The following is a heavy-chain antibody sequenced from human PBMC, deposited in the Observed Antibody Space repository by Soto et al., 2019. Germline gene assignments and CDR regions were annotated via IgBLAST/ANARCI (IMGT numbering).Heavy chain of an antibody. J-gene: IGHJ3*02. Sequence: GGSLRLSCAASGFIFRDSAIHWVRQASGKGLEWVARIRIKGNSYATAYAESVKGRFTISRDDSKNTAYLQLNSLKTEDTAVYYCTRIFSDALDIWGQGTMVTVSS. V-gene: IGHV3-73*01. CDR1: GFIFRDSA. CDR2: IRIKGNSYAT. CDR3: TRIFSDALDI. D-gene: IGHD3-9*01.